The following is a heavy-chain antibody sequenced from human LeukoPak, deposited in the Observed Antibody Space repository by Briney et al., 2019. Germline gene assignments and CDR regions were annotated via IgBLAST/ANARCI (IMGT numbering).Heavy chain of an antibody. J-gene: IGHJ4*02. V-gene: IGHV3-74*01. CDR2: INGDGRST. CDR1: EFTFSSYW. Sequence: PGGSLRLSCAASEFTFSSYWMLWVRQPPGKGLVWVSGINGDGRSTSYADSVKGRFTISRDNTENTLYLQMNSLRAEDTAVYYCAKGPDYYDSSGYYAYWGQGTLVTVSS. CDR3: AKGPDYYDSSGYYAY. D-gene: IGHD3-22*01.